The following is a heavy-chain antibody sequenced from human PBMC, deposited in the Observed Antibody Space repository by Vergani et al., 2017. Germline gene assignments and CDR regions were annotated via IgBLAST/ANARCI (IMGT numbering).Heavy chain of an antibody. D-gene: IGHD6-13*01. CDR3: ARGHPTAAP. CDR1: GGSFSGYY. V-gene: IGHV4-34*01. J-gene: IGHJ5*02. CDR2: IIHSGST. Sequence: VQLQQWGAGLLKPSETLSLTCAVYGGSFSGYYWSWIRQPPGKGLEWIGEIIHSGSTNYNPSLKRRDTISVDTSKNLFSLKLSSVTAADTAVYYCARGHPTAAPWGQGTLVTVSS.